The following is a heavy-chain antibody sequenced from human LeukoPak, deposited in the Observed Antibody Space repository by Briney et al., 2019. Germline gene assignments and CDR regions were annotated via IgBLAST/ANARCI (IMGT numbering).Heavy chain of an antibody. Sequence: ASVKVSCKSSGYTFISYGISWVRQAPGQGLEWMGWISAYNGNTNYAQKFQGRVTMTTDTSTSTAYMELRSLRSDDTAVYYCGGGGVGGGYGIAFDYWGQGTLVTVSS. CDR2: ISAYNGNT. V-gene: IGHV1-18*01. D-gene: IGHD5-12*01. J-gene: IGHJ4*02. CDR3: GGGGVGGGYGIAFDY. CDR1: GYTFISYG.